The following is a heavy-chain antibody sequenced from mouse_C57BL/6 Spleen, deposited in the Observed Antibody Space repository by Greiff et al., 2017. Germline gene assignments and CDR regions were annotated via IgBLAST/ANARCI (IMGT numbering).Heavy chain of an antibody. CDR1: GYTFTSYW. CDR2: INPSSGYT. J-gene: IGHJ4*01. D-gene: IGHD3-2*01. CDR3: ARPEDSSAYAMDY. V-gene: IGHV1-7*01. Sequence: VKLMESGAELAKPGASVKLSCKASGYTFTSYWMHWVKQRPGQGLEWIGYINPSSGYTKYNQKFKDKATLTADKSSSTAYMQLSSLTYEDSAVYYCARPEDSSAYAMDYWGQGTSVTVSS.